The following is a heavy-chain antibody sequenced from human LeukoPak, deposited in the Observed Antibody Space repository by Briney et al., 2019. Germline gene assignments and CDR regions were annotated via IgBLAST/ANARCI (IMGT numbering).Heavy chain of an antibody. Sequence: KPGGSLRLSCAASGFTFSSYNMNWVRQAPGKGREWVASISGTSGYKHYADSVQGRFTISRDNAKKSLHLEMDSLRAEDTAVYYCVRGEYSSGWYDFFDSWGQGTLVTVSS. V-gene: IGHV3-21*01. CDR1: GFTFSSYN. CDR3: VRGEYSSGWYDFFDS. D-gene: IGHD6-19*01. J-gene: IGHJ5*01. CDR2: ISGTSGYK.